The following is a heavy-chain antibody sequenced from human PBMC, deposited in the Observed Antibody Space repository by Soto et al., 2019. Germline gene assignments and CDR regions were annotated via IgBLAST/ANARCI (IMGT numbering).Heavy chain of an antibody. CDR3: ARDSAYYDFWSGYYMGGPRVKDYYYGMDV. Sequence: QVQLVQSGAEVKKPGSSVKVSCKASGGTFSSYAISWVRQAPGQGLEWMGGIIPIFGTANYAQEFQGRVTITADESTSTAYMELSSLRSEDTAVYYCARDSAYYDFWSGYYMGGPRVKDYYYGMDVWGQGTTVTVSS. CDR1: GGTFSSYA. J-gene: IGHJ6*02. D-gene: IGHD3-3*01. V-gene: IGHV1-69*01. CDR2: IIPIFGTA.